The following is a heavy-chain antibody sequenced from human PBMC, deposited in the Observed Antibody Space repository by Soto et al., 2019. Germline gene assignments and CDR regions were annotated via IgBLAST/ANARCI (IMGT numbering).Heavy chain of an antibody. CDR1: GFTFYSYG. J-gene: IGHJ4*02. Sequence: GGALRLSCAASGFTFYSYGMSWVRQAPGKGLEWVSSISGSGGSTYYADSVKGRFTISRDNSKNTLYLQMNSLSAEDTAVYFCAKVLTAGGLDYWGQGTLVTVSS. D-gene: IGHD2-15*01. CDR3: AKVLTAGGLDY. V-gene: IGHV3-23*01. CDR2: ISGSGGST.